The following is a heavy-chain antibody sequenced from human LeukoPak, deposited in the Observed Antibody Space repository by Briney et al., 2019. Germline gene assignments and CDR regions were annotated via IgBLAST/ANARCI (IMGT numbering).Heavy chain of an antibody. Sequence: PSETLSLTCAVYGGSFSGYYWSWIRQPPGKVLEWIGEINHSGSTNYNPSLKSRVTISVDTSKNQFSLKLSSVTAADTAVYYCARHKITYYYDSSGYSNWFDPWGQGTLVTVSS. D-gene: IGHD3-22*01. CDR1: GGSFSGYY. J-gene: IGHJ5*02. CDR2: INHSGST. CDR3: ARHKITYYYDSSGYSNWFDP. V-gene: IGHV4-34*01.